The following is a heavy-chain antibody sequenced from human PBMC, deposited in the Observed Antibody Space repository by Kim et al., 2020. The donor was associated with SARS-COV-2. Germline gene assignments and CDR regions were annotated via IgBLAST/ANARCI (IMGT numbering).Heavy chain of an antibody. D-gene: IGHD6-19*01. Sequence: SYIYYADSVKGRFTISRDNAKNSLYLQMNSLRAEDTAVYYCARGRQWLEDWGQGTLVTVSS. CDR2: SYI. J-gene: IGHJ4*02. V-gene: IGHV3-21*01. CDR3: ARGRQWLED.